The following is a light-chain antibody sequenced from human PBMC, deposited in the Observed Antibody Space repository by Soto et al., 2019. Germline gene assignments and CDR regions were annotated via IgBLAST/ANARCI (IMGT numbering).Light chain of an antibody. V-gene: IGLV2-14*03. CDR3: SSFTDTGTVM. Sequence: QSALTQPASVSGSPGQSFTIPCTGSSSDVGAYRSVSWYQQHPGKAPKLIIFDVSNRPSGVSNRFSGSKSGNTASLTISGLQAEDEADYYCSSFTDTGTVMFGGGTKLTVL. CDR2: DVS. J-gene: IGLJ3*02. CDR1: SSDVGAYRS.